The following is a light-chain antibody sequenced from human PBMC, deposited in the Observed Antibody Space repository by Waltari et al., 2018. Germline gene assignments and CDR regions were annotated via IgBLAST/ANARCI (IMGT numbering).Light chain of an antibody. CDR3: CSYSGSSSFPYV. Sequence: QSALIQPPSVSGSHGPSITLSCTGTREHRRFSALVSWYQQHPGKAPKLIIFAVIKRPSGVSDRFSGSKSGNTASLTISGLETEDDADYYCCSYSGSSSFPYVFGPGTKVTVL. CDR1: REHRRFSAL. V-gene: IGLV2-23*02. J-gene: IGLJ1*01. CDR2: AVI.